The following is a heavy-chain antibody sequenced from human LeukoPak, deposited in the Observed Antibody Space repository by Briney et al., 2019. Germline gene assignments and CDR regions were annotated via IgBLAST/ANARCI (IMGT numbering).Heavy chain of an antibody. V-gene: IGHV4-4*07. J-gene: IGHJ6*02. CDR1: VGSISSYY. Sequence: PSETLSLTCTVPVGSISSYYWSWIRQPAGKGLEWIGRIYTSGSTNYNPSRKSRVTMSVDTSKNQFSLKLSSVTAADTAVYYCARDRDSSGWSSYYYYYGMDVWGQGTTVTVSS. D-gene: IGHD6-19*01. CDR3: ARDRDSSGWSSYYYYYGMDV. CDR2: IYTSGST.